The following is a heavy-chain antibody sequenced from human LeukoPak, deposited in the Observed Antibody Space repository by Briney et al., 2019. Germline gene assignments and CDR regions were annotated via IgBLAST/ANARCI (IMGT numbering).Heavy chain of an antibody. J-gene: IGHJ4*02. Sequence: ASVTVSCKASGYTFTGYYMHWVRQAPGQGLEWMGWINPNSGGTNYAQKFQGRVTVTRDTSISTAYMELSRLRSDDTAVYYCAREDDYYDSSGYYHFDYWGQGTLVTVSS. CDR1: GYTFTGYY. CDR2: INPNSGGT. D-gene: IGHD3-22*01. CDR3: AREDDYYDSSGYYHFDY. V-gene: IGHV1-2*02.